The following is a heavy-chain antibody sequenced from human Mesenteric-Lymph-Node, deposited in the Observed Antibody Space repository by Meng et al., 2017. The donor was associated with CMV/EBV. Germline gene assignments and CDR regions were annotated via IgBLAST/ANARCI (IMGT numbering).Heavy chain of an antibody. CDR3: AGGGPAIYSPFDP. CDR2: ISSSGEST. J-gene: IGHJ5*02. Sequence: GGSLRLSCVASESTFNNYHMSWVRQAPGRGLEWVSGISSSGESTYDADSVKGRFSISRDNSRNTLYLQMLSLRAEDTAIYYCAGGGPAIYSPFDPWGQGTLVTVSS. V-gene: IGHV3-23*01. CDR1: ESTFNNYH. D-gene: IGHD3-16*01.